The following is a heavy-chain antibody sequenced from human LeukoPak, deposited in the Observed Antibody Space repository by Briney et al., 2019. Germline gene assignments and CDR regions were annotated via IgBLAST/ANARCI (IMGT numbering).Heavy chain of an antibody. V-gene: IGHV4-34*01. CDR2: INHSAST. J-gene: IGHJ4*02. D-gene: IGHD2-2*02. Sequence: SETLSLTCAVYGGSFSGYYWSWIRQPPGKGLEWIGEINHSASTNYNPSLKSRVTISVDTSKNQFSLKLSSVTAADTAVYYCARTLNQNYCSSTSCYMDYWGQGTLVTVSS. CDR3: ARTLNQNYCSSTSCYMDY. CDR1: GGSFSGYY.